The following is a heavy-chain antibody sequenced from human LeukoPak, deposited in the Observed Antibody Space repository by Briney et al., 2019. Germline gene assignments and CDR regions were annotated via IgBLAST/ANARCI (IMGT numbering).Heavy chain of an antibody. D-gene: IGHD3-3*01. V-gene: IGHV4-61*02. CDR3: ARVTRITIFGVVYHYMDV. Sequence: PSQTLSLTCTVSGGSISSGSYYWSWIRQPAGKGLECIGRSGSANYNPSLNPSLKSRVTMSVDTSHNQFSLRLTSVTAADTAVYYCARVTRITIFGVVYHYMDVWGRGTTVTVSS. CDR1: GGSISSGSYY. CDR2: RSGSA. J-gene: IGHJ6*03.